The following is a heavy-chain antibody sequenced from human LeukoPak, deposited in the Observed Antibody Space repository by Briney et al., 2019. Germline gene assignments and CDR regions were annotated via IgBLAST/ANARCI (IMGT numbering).Heavy chain of an antibody. CDR1: GYTFTGYY. J-gene: IGHJ6*02. D-gene: IGHD3-10*01. CDR2: INPNSGGT. Sequence: ASVKVSCKASGYTFTGYYMHWVRQAPGQGLEWMGWINPNSGGTNYAQKFQGRVTMTRDTSISTAYMELSRLRSDDTAVYYCARTVELWSGELLPDYYYGMDVWGQGTTVTVSS. CDR3: ARTVELWSGELLPDYYYGMDV. V-gene: IGHV1-2*02.